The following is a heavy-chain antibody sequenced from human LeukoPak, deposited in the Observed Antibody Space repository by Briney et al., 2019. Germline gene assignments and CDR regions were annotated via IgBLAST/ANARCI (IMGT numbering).Heavy chain of an antibody. Sequence: GGSLRLSCAASGFTFSSYEMNWVRQAPGKGLEWVSYISSSGSTIYYADSVKGRFTISRDNAKNPQYLQMNSLRAEDTAVYFCARDRWDYDYRKYFFDYWGQGTLVTVSS. CDR3: ARDRWDYDYRKYFFDY. J-gene: IGHJ4*02. D-gene: IGHD4-11*01. CDR2: ISSSGSTI. V-gene: IGHV3-48*03. CDR1: GFTFSSYE.